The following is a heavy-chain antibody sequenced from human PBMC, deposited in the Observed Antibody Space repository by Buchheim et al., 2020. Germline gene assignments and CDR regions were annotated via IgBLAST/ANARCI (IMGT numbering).Heavy chain of an antibody. CDR3: ATHPKGASVVRTEDC. D-gene: IGHD1-26*01. CDR2: IYYSGST. Sequence: QLQLQESGPGLVKPSETLSLTCTVSGGSISSSSNYWGWIRQPPGKGLEWIGSIYYSGSTYYNPSLKSRVSISVDTSKNHFSLKLSSVTAADTAVYSCATHPKGASVVRTEDCWGQRTL. V-gene: IGHV4-39*01. CDR1: GGSISSSSNY. J-gene: IGHJ4*02.